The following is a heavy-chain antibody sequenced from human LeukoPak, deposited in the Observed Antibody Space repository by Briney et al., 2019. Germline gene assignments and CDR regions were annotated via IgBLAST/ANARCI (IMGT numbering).Heavy chain of an antibody. CDR2: ITGSGGSI. CDR3: AHPSTPDYGGLDY. J-gene: IGHJ4*02. V-gene: IGHV3-23*01. CDR1: GFTFRLYV. Sequence: GGSLRLSCVASGFTFRLYVMTWVRQAPGKGLEWVSAITGSGGSIYYADSVRGRFTISRDNSKNTLYLRMNSLRAEDTAVYFCAHPSTPDYGGLDYWGQGTLVTVSS. D-gene: IGHD4-17*01.